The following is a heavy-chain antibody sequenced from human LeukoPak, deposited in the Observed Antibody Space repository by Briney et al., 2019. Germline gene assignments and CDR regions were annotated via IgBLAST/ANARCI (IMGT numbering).Heavy chain of an antibody. CDR3: SRERIAARPFDY. CDR2: ISSSSSYI. Sequence: KTGGSLRLSCAASGFTFSSYSMNWVRQAPGKGLEWVSSISSSSSYIYYADSVKGRFTISRDNAKNSLYLQMNSLRAEDTAVYYCSRERIAARPFDYWGQGTLDTVSS. V-gene: IGHV3-21*01. J-gene: IGHJ4*02. CDR1: GFTFSSYS. D-gene: IGHD6-6*01.